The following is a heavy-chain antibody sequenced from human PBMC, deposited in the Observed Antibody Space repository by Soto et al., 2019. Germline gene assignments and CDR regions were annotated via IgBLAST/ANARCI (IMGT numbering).Heavy chain of an antibody. CDR2: IYYSGST. CDR1: GGSISSSSYY. CDR3: GGIDMIDGTPNY. Sequence: QLQLQESGPGLVKPSETLSLTCTVSGGSISSSSYYWGWIRQPPGKGLEWIGSIYYSGSTYYNPSLKSRVTISVDTSKNQFSLKLSSVTAADAAVYYCGGIDMIDGTPNYWGQGTLVTVSS. J-gene: IGHJ4*02. V-gene: IGHV4-39*01. D-gene: IGHD3-16*01.